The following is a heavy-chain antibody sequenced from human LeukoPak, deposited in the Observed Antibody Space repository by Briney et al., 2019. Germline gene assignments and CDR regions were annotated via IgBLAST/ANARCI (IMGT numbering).Heavy chain of an antibody. J-gene: IGHJ5*02. D-gene: IGHD2-2*01. CDR2: IIPIFGTA. CDR3: AREGCSSTSCYYNWFDP. CDR1: GGTFISYA. Sequence: GASVKVSCKASGGTFISYAISWVRQAPGQGLEWMGGIIPIFGTANYAQKFQGRVTITADESTSTAYMELSSLRSEDTAVYYRAREGCSSTSCYYNWFDPWGQGTLVTVSS. V-gene: IGHV1-69*13.